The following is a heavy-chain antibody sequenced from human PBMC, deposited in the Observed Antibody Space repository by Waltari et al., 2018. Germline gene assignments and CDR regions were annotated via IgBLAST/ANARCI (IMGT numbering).Heavy chain of an antibody. CDR2: LDPERRDT. D-gene: IGHD2-15*01. CDR3: ATDWGYCSDDSCYVGERGDY. V-gene: IGHV1-24*01. Sequence: VQLIQSGAEVKKPGASVRLSCKVSGYSLTELSIHWVRPPPGKGLEWMGGLDPERRDTAYEQRLQGRVTRTEDTATDTAYMELRSLTSDDTAVFYCATDWGYCSDDSCYVGERGDYWGQGTLFTVSS. CDR1: GYSLTELS. J-gene: IGHJ4*02.